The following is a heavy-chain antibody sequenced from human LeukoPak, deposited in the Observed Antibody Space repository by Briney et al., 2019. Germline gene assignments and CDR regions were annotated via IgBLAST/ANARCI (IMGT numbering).Heavy chain of an antibody. V-gene: IGHV3-23*01. J-gene: IGHJ6*02. CDR2: ISGSDGST. CDR3: AKDKRYYDSSGSPYYYYGMDV. D-gene: IGHD3-22*01. Sequence: GGSLRLSCAASGFTFSSYAMSWVRQAPGKGLEWVSVISGSDGSTYYADSVKGRFTISRDNSKNTLHLQMNSLRAEDTAVYYCAKDKRYYDSSGSPYYYYGMDVWGQGTTVTVYS. CDR1: GFTFSSYA.